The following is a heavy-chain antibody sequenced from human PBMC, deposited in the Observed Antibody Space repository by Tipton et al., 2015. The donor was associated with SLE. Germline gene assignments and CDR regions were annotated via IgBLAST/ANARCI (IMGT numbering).Heavy chain of an antibody. V-gene: IGHV4-28*02. J-gene: IGHJ4*02. Sequence: TLSLTCNVSVYSISSSHWWGWIRQPPGKGLEWIGHIYYGGTIYYNPSLKSRVTMSIDTSKNQFSLKLSSVTDVDTAVYYCARVDSGNLLFDFWGQGTLVTVSS. D-gene: IGHD1-26*01. CDR2: IYYGGTI. CDR1: VYSISSSHW. CDR3: ARVDSGNLLFDF.